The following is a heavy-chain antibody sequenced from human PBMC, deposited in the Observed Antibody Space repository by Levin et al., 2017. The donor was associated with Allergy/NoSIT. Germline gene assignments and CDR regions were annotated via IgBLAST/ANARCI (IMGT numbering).Heavy chain of an antibody. Sequence: PSETLSLTCTVSGGSISSSYWSWIRQPAGKGLEWIGRFSTSGNINHNPTLESRVTMSVDTSKNQFSLKLSSVTAADTAVYYCARGLPHYYHGMDGWGQGTTVTVSS. CDR2: FSTSGNI. J-gene: IGHJ6*02. CDR1: GGSISSSY. V-gene: IGHV4-4*07. CDR3: ARGLPHYYHGMDG. D-gene: IGHD5/OR15-5a*01.